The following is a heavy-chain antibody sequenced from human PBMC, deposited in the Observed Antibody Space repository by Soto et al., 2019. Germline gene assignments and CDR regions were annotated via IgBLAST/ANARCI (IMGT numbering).Heavy chain of an antibody. CDR1: GGSFSGYY. Sequence: QVQLQQWGAGLLKPSETLSLTCAVYGGSFSGYYWSWIRQPPGKGLEWIGEINHSGSTNYNPSLKSRVTTSVDTSKKLFSLKLSSVTAAATAVYYCARGGLYCSSTSCYNWFDPWGQGTLVTVSS. D-gene: IGHD2-2*02. CDR3: ARGGLYCSSTSCYNWFDP. V-gene: IGHV4-34*01. CDR2: INHSGST. J-gene: IGHJ5*02.